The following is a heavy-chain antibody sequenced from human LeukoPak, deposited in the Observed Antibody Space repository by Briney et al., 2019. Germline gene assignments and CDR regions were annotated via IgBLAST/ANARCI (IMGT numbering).Heavy chain of an antibody. V-gene: IGHV1-2*02. D-gene: IGHD3-10*01. CDR3: ARVVTMVRGVIITPFLNYYYYMDV. Sequence: RRASVKVSCKASGYTFTGYYMHWVRQAPGQGLEWMGWINPNSGGTNYAQKFQGRVTMTRDTSTSTAYMELRSLRSDDTAVYYCARVVTMVRGVIITPFLNYYYYMDVWGKGTTVTISS. CDR1: GYTFTGYY. J-gene: IGHJ6*03. CDR2: INPNSGGT.